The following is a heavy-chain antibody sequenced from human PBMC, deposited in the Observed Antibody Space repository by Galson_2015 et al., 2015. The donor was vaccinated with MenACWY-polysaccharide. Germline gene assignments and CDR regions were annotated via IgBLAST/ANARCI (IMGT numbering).Heavy chain of an antibody. V-gene: IGHV3-74*01. D-gene: IGHD3-10*01. CDR2: INSDTSST. J-gene: IGHJ6*02. Sequence: SPILSCAASGFTFSSNWIHWVRQAPGKGLVWVSRINSDTSSTAYADSVKGRFTISRDNSKNTLYLQMNSHRVEDTAVYYCLATLGRGGSGAYGMDAWGQGTTVTVSS. CDR1: GFTFSSNW. CDR3: LATLGRGGSGAYGMDA.